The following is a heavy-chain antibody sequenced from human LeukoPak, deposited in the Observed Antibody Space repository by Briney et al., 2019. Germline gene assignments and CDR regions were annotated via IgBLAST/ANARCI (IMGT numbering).Heavy chain of an antibody. CDR3: TTDFWSGYYFFADV. D-gene: IGHD3-3*01. Sequence: GGSLRLSCAASGFTFSNAWMSWVRQAPGKGLEWVGRIKSKTDGGTTDYAAPVKGRFTISRDDSKNTLCLQMNSLKTEDTAVYYCTTDFWSGYYFFADVWGQGTTVTVSS. J-gene: IGHJ6*02. CDR1: GFTFSNAW. V-gene: IGHV3-15*01. CDR2: IKSKTDGGTT.